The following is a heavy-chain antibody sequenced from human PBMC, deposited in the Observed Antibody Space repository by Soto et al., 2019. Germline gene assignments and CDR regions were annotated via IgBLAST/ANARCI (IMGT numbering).Heavy chain of an antibody. CDR3: AGQKGYNQDP. CDR2: IDNDGRST. V-gene: IGHV3-74*01. Sequence: PGGSLRLSCAASGFTFSNYWMHWVRQAPGRGLVWVSRIDNDGRSTTFADSVKGRFTISRDNAKNTLYLQMNSLRGEDTAVYYCAGQKGYNQDPWAQGTLVTVSS. CDR1: GFTFSNYW. J-gene: IGHJ5*02. D-gene: IGHD5-12*01.